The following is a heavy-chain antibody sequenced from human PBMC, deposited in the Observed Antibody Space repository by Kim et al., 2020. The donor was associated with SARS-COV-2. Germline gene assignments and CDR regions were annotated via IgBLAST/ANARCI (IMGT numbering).Heavy chain of an antibody. Sequence: ASVKVSCKASGYTFTSYAMNWVRQAPGQGLEWMGWINTNTGNPTYAQGFTGRFVFSLDTSVSTAYLQISSLKAEDTAVYYCARDLRIVGATQLSRSFGYWGQGTLVTVSS. J-gene: IGHJ4*02. CDR3: ARDLRIVGATQLSRSFGY. V-gene: IGHV7-4-1*02. CDR1: GYTFTSYA. CDR2: INTNTGNP. D-gene: IGHD1-26*01.